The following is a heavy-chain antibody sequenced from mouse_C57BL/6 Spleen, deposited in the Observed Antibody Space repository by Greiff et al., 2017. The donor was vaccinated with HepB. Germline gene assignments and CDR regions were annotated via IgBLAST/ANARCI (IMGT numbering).Heavy chain of an antibody. Sequence: VQLKESGGGLVQPGGSLKLSCAASGFTFSDYYMYWVRQTPEKRLEWVAYISNGGGSTYYPDTVKGRFTISRDNAKNTLYLQMSRLKSEDTAMYYCARPTAQAYYAMDYWGQGTSVTVSS. D-gene: IGHD3-2*02. V-gene: IGHV5-12*01. CDR3: ARPTAQAYYAMDY. J-gene: IGHJ4*01. CDR1: GFTFSDYY. CDR2: ISNGGGST.